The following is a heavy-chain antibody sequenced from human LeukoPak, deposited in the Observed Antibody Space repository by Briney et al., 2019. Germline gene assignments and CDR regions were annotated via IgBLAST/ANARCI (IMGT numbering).Heavy chain of an antibody. V-gene: IGHV4-59*01. D-gene: IGHD4-11*01. CDR2: IYYSGST. J-gene: IGHJ6*03. CDR1: GGSISSYY. CDR3: ARVEVPTSNYYYYMDV. Sequence: PSETLSLTCTVSGGSISSYYWSWTRQPPGKGLEWIGYIYYSGSTNYNPSLKSRVTISVDTSKNQFSLKLSSVTAADTAVYYCARVEVPTSNYYYYMDVWGKGTTVTVSS.